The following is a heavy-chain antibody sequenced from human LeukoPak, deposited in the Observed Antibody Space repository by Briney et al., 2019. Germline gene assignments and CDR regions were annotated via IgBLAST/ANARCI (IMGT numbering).Heavy chain of an antibody. CDR1: GGSISSSSYY. J-gene: IGHJ1*01. CDR3: ARVVPAAIGYYQH. V-gene: IGHV4-39*01. D-gene: IGHD2-2*02. CDR2: IYYSGST. Sequence: SETLSLTCTVSGGSISSSSYYWGWIRQPPGKGLEWIGSIYYSGSTYYNPSLKSRVTISVDTSKNQFSLKLSSMTAADTAVYYCARVVPAAIGYYQHWGQGTLVTVFS.